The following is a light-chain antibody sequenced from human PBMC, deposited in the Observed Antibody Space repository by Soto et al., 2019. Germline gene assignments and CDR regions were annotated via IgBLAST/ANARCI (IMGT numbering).Light chain of an antibody. J-gene: IGKJ5*01. CDR3: QQRSNWPPVIT. Sequence: EIVLTQSPATLSLSPGERATLSCRASQTFSSHLAWYQQKPGQAPRLLIYDASKRATGIPARFSGRGSGTDFTLTISSLESEEFAVYYCQQRSNWPPVITVGQGTRLEIK. CDR2: DAS. V-gene: IGKV3-11*01. CDR1: QTFSSH.